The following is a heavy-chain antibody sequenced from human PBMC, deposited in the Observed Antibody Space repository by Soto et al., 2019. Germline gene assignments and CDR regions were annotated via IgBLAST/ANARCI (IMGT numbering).Heavy chain of an antibody. CDR3: AKGARGYYDFWSGYYTVPRYHYYYYYMDV. J-gene: IGHJ6*03. CDR1: GFTFSSYA. D-gene: IGHD3-3*01. V-gene: IGHV3-23*01. CDR2: ISGSGGST. Sequence: GGSLRLPCAASGFTFSSYAMSWVSQAPGKGLEWVSAISGSGGSTYYADSVKGRFTISRDNSKNTLYLQMNSLRAEDTAVYYCAKGARGYYDFWSGYYTVPRYHYYYYYMDVWGKGTTVTVSS.